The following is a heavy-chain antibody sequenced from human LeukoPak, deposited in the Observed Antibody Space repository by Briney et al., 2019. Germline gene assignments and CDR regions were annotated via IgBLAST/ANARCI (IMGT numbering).Heavy chain of an antibody. CDR3: AKDGAARTYYYYYGMDV. J-gene: IGHJ6*02. V-gene: IGHV3-30*18. CDR1: GFTFSSYG. Sequence: PGGSLRLSCAASGFTFSSYGMHWVRQAPGKGLEWVAVISYDGSNKYYADSVKGRFTISRDNSKNTLYPQMNSLRAEDTAVYYCAKDGAARTYYYYYGMDVWGQGTTVTVSS. D-gene: IGHD6-6*01. CDR2: ISYDGSNK.